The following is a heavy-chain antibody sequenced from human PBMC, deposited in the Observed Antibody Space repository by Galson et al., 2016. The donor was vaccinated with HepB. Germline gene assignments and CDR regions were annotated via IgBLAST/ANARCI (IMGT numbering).Heavy chain of an antibody. CDR3: AKGRGAGYSGCEWNFDY. CDR2: IDTSDSTT. J-gene: IGHJ4*02. Sequence: SLRLSCAASGFTFSSYAMTWVRLAPGKGLEWVSSIDTSDSTTSYADSEGRFTISRDNSKNTLYLQMYSLRAEDTAVYYCAKGRGAGYSGCEWNFDYWGQGSLVTVSS. V-gene: IGHV3-23*01. CDR1: GFTFSSYA. D-gene: IGHD5-12*01.